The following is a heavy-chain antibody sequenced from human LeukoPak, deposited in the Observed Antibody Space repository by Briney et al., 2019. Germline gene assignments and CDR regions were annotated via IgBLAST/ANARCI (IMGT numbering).Heavy chain of an antibody. CDR2: IYTSGST. CDR3: ARERTDTSMDY. V-gene: IGHV4-61*02. J-gene: IGHJ4*02. Sequence: SQTLSLTCTVSGGSISSGSYYWTWIRQPAGKGLEWIGRIYTSGSTNHNPSLKSRVTISLDTSKNQFPLKLISVTAADTAVYFCARERTDTSMDYWGQGTLVTVSS. CDR1: GGSISSGSYY. D-gene: IGHD5-18*01.